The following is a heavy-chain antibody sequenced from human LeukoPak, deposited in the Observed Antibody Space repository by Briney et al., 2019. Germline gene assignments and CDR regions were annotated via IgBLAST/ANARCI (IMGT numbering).Heavy chain of an antibody. D-gene: IGHD3-10*01. V-gene: IGHV3-23*01. CDR3: AKDLVTGSLDY. CDR1: GFTFSTYA. Sequence: GGSLRLSCTASGFTFSTYAMTWVRQAPGKGLEWVSSISGGAGSTYYADSVKGRFTISRANSENTLYLQMHSLRAEDTAVYYCAKDLVTGSLDYWGLGTLVTVSS. CDR2: ISGGAGST. J-gene: IGHJ4*02.